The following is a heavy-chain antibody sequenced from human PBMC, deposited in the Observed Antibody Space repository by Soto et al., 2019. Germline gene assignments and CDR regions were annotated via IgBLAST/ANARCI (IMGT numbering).Heavy chain of an antibody. CDR2: IQYGGTT. V-gene: IGHV4-39*01. D-gene: IGHD6-19*01. J-gene: IGHJ4*02. Sequence: QLQLQESGPGLVKASETLSLTCTVSGGSITRNNHFWGWIRQSPGKGLEWIGSIQYGGTTNYNPSLKSRVIMSAETSKNQFSLMMNSVTAADTPVYYCARLGSSGWYQGSYFDYWGQGTLVTFSS. CDR3: ARLGSSGWYQGSYFDY. CDR1: GGSITRNNHF.